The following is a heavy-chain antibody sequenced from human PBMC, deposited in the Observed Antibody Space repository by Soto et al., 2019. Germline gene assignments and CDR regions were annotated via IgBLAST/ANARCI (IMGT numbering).Heavy chain of an antibody. D-gene: IGHD4-17*01. CDR3: ARNYYGGNYPTWYFDL. J-gene: IGHJ2*01. V-gene: IGHV1-18*01. CDR2: ISAYNGNT. CDR1: GYTFTSYG. Sequence: QVQLVQSGAEVKKPGASVKVSCKASGYTFTSYGISWVRQAPGQGLEWMGWISAYNGNTNFAQKLQGRVTMTTDTSTSTAYMELRSLRSDDTAVFYCARNYYGGNYPTWYFDLWGRGTLVTVSS.